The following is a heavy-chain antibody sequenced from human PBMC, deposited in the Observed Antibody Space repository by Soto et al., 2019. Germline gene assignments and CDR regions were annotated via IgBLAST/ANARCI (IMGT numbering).Heavy chain of an antibody. CDR3: ESSYCGGDCSVLYYYYGMDV. CDR2: ISAYNGNT. D-gene: IGHD2-21*02. J-gene: IGHJ6*02. V-gene: IGHV1-18*01. CDR1: GYTFSSYG. Sequence: QVQLVQSGAEVKKPGASVKVSCKASGYTFSSYGISWVRQAPGQGLEWMGWISAYNGNTNYAQKLQGRVTMTTDTSTSTAYMERRSLRSDDTAVYYCESSYCGGDCSVLYYYYGMDVWGQGTTVTVSS.